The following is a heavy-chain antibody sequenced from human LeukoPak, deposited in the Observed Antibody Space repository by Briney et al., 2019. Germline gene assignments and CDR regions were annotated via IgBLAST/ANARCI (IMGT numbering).Heavy chain of an antibody. J-gene: IGHJ6*02. CDR2: IYYSGST. D-gene: IGHD6-19*01. CDR3: ARAPGGEWLVHDYYGMDV. V-gene: IGHV4-59*01. Sequence: PSETLSLTCSVSGGSISSYYWSWIRQPPGKGLEWIGYIYYSGSTNYNPSLKSRVTISVDTSKNQFSLKLSSVTAADTAVYYCARAPGGEWLVHDYYGMDVWGQGTTVTVSS. CDR1: GGSISSYY.